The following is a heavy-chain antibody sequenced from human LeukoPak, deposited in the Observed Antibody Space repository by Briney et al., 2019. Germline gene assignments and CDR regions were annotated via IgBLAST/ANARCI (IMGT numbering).Heavy chain of an antibody. CDR2: ISDIGSI. V-gene: IGHV4-61*08. CDR3: AGHHPRNTVDF. CDR1: GGSISSGGYY. D-gene: IGHD2/OR15-2a*01. J-gene: IGHJ4*02. Sequence: SETLSLTCTVSGGSISSGGYYWSWIRQPPGKGPEWIAYISDIGSINYNPSLKSRVTISLDTSKNQFSLKLSSVTAADTAVYYCAGHHPRNTVDFWGQGTLVTVSS.